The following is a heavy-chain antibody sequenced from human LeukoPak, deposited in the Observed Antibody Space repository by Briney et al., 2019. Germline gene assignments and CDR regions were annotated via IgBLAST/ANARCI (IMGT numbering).Heavy chain of an antibody. V-gene: IGHV3-23*01. CDR2: ISGSGGST. D-gene: IGHD3-22*01. CDR1: GLTFSSYA. Sequence: GGSLRLSCAASGLTFSSYAMSWVRQAPGKGLELVSAISGSGGSTYYADSVKGRFTISRDNSKSTLYLQMNSLRAEDTAVYYCAKDPSTYYDSSGYYYDAYFDYWGQGTLVTVSS. J-gene: IGHJ4*02. CDR3: AKDPSTYYDSSGYYYDAYFDY.